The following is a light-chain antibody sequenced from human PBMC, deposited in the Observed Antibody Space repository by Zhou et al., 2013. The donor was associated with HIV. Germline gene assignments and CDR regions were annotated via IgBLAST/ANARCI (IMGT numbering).Light chain of an antibody. CDR3: QRYNSAPLIT. J-gene: IGKJ5*01. CDR2: KAS. CDR1: QSISSW. V-gene: IGKV1-5*03. Sequence: DIQMTQSPSALSASVGDRVTITCRASQSISSWLAWYQQKPGKAPRLLISKASGLEGGVPSKFNGSGSGTEFTLTISNLQPEDVAIYYCQRYNSAPLITFGPGTRLDIK.